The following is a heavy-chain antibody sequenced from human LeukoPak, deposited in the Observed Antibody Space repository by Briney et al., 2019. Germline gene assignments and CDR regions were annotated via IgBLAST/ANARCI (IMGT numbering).Heavy chain of an antibody. CDR3: ARDYGGIRYWYFDL. V-gene: IGHV1-2*02. CDR1: GYTFTGYY. D-gene: IGHD4-23*01. Sequence: ASVKVSCTASGYTFTGYYMHWVRQAPGQGLEWMGWINPNSGGTNYAQKFQGRVTMTRDTSISTAYMELSRLRSDDTAVYYCARDYGGIRYWYFDLWGRGTLVTVSS. CDR2: INPNSGGT. J-gene: IGHJ2*01.